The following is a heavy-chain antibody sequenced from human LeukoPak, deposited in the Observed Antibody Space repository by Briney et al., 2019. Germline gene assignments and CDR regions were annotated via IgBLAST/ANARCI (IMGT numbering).Heavy chain of an antibody. V-gene: IGHV4-59*01. CDR3: ARWDYDILTGYLCFDY. CDR2: IYYSGNT. J-gene: IGHJ4*02. D-gene: IGHD3-9*01. CDR1: GGSISSYY. Sequence: SETLSLTCTVSGGSISSYYWSWIRQPPGKGLEWIGYIYYSGNTNYNPSLKSRVTISVDTSKNQFSLKLSSVTAADTAVYYCARWDYDILTGYLCFDYWGQGTLVTVSS.